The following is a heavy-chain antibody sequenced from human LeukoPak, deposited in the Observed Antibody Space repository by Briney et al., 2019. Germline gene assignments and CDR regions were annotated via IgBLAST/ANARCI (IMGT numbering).Heavy chain of an antibody. D-gene: IGHD3-3*01. V-gene: IGHV4-59*01. J-gene: IGHJ4*02. CDR3: ARAISTIFGVAPEVDY. Sequence: SETLSLTCTVSGGSISSYYWSWIRQPPGKGLEWIGYIYYSGSTNYNPSLKSRVTISVDTSKNQFSLKLSSVTAADTAVYYCARAISTIFGVAPEVDYWGQGTLVTVSS. CDR2: IYYSGST. CDR1: GGSISSYY.